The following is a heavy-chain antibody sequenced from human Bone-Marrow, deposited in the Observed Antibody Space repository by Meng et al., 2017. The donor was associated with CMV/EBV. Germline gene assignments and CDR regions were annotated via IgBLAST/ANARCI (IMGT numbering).Heavy chain of an antibody. J-gene: IGHJ4*02. D-gene: IGHD3-3*01. CDR1: GVTFSSYA. V-gene: IGHV3-30-3*01. CDR3: ARDRLRCLEWLGVDY. CDR2: ISYDGSNK. Sequence: GESLKISCAASGVTFSSYAMHWVRQAPGKGLEWVAVISYDGSNKYYADSVKGRFTISRDNSKNTLYLQMNSLRAEDTAVYYCARDRLRCLEWLGVDYWGQGTLVTVSS.